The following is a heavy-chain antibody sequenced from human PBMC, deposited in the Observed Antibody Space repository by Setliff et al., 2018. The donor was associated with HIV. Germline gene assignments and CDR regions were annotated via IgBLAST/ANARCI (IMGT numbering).Heavy chain of an antibody. CDR2: IYYSGST. V-gene: IGHV4-31*03. J-gene: IGHJ3*02. D-gene: IGHD3-22*01. CDR3: ARVSRYDSSGYYYAFDI. Sequence: PSETLSLTCTVAGGSIRSGSYYWSWIRQHPGKGLEWIGYIYYSGSTYYNPSLKSRVTISVDTSKNQFSLKLSSVTAADTAVYYCARVSRYDSSGYYYAFDIWGQGTMVTVSS. CDR1: GGSIRSGSYY.